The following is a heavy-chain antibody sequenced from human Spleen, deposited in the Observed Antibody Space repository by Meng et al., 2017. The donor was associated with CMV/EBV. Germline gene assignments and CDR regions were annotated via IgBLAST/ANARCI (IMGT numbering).Heavy chain of an antibody. CDR2: INHSGST. CDR1: GGSFSGYY. Sequence: SQTLSLTCAVYGGSFSGYYWSWIRQPPGKGLEWIGEINHSGSTIYNPSLKSRVTISVDTSKNQFSLKLSSVTAADTAVYYCARKLLTYWFDPWGQGTLVTVSS. J-gene: IGHJ5*02. D-gene: IGHD1-14*01. CDR3: ARKLLTYWFDP. V-gene: IGHV4-34*01.